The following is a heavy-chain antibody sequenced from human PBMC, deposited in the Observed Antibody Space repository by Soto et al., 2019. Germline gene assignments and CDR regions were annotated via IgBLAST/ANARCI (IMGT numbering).Heavy chain of an antibody. V-gene: IGHV1-18*01. CDR3: AREIGYCSGGSCYPGHYYYMDV. Sequence: GASVKVSCKASGYTFTSYGISWVRQAPGQGLEWMGWISAYNGNTNYAQKLQGRVTMTTDTSTSTAYMELRSLRSDDTAVYYCAREIGYCSGGSCYPGHYYYMDVWGKGTTVTVSS. D-gene: IGHD2-15*01. J-gene: IGHJ6*03. CDR2: ISAYNGNT. CDR1: GYTFTSYG.